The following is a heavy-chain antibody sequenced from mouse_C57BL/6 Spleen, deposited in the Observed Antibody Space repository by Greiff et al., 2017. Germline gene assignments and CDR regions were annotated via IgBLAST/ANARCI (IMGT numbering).Heavy chain of an antibody. CDR3: SRGGLRQGGVDY. V-gene: IGHV1-47*01. D-gene: IGHD2-4*01. CDR2: FHTYNDDT. CDR1: GYTFTTYP. J-gene: IGHJ2*01. Sequence: QVQLKQSGAELVKPGASVKMSCKASGYTFTTYPIEWMKQNHGKSLEWIGNFHTYNDDTKYNEKFKGKATLTVEKSSSTVYLELSRLTSDDSAVYYCSRGGLRQGGVDYWGQGTTLTVSS.